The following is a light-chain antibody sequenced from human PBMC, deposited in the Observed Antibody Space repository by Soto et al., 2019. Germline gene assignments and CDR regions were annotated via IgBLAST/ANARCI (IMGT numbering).Light chain of an antibody. J-gene: IGLJ3*02. Sequence: QSALTQPASVSGSTGRSITISCTGTSSDVGSYNFVSWYQQHPGKAPKLMIYEGSKRPSGVSNRFSGSKSGNTASLTISGLQAEDASDYYCCSYAGSSTWVFGGGTKLTV. V-gene: IGLV2-23*01. CDR3: CSYAGSSTWV. CDR1: SSDVGSYNF. CDR2: EGS.